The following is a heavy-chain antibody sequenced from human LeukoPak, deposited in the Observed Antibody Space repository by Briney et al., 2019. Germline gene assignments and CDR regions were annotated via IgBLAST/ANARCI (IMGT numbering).Heavy chain of an antibody. J-gene: IGHJ2*01. Sequence: PGGSLRLSCAASGFTFSSYSMNWVRQAPGKGLEWVSSFRSDNSYIYYADSVKGRFAISRDNAKNSLYLQMNSLRAEDTAVYYCTGRTFSSSSRDYWYFDLWGRGTPVTVSS. D-gene: IGHD6-6*01. CDR1: GFTFSSYS. V-gene: IGHV3-21*01. CDR3: TGRTFSSSSRDYWYFDL. CDR2: FRSDNSYI.